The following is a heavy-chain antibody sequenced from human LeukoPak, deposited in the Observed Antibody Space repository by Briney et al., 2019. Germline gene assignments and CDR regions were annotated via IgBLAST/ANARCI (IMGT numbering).Heavy chain of an antibody. Sequence: GGSLRLSCAASGFTFSTYWMRWVRQAPGKGLVWVSRIKGDGSSTGYADSVKGRFTISRDNAKNTLYLQMNSLRVEDTAVYYCARDNSPGWFDPWGQGTLVTVSS. CDR1: GFTFSTYW. D-gene: IGHD5-18*01. V-gene: IGHV3-74*01. CDR3: ARDNSPGWFDP. CDR2: IKGDGSST. J-gene: IGHJ5*02.